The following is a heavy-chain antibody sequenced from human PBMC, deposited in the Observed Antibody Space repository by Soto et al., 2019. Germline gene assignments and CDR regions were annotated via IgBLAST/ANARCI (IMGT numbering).Heavy chain of an antibody. J-gene: IGHJ5*02. CDR2: IYYSGST. CDR3: ARVPITQYDFWSGYFVWFDP. D-gene: IGHD3-3*01. V-gene: IGHV4-39*07. CDR1: GGSLSSSSYY. Sequence: SDTLSLTCTVSGGSLSSSSYYWGWIRQPPGKGLEWIGSIYYSGSTYYNPSLKSRVTISVDTSKNQFSLKPSSVTAADTAVYYCARVPITQYDFWSGYFVWFDPWGQGTLVTVSS.